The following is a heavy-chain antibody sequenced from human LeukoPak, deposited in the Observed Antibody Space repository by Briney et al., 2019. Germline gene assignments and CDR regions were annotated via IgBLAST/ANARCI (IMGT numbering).Heavy chain of an antibody. Sequence: PGGSLRLSCAASGFTFSSYSMNWVRQAPGKGLEWVSYISSSSSTIYYADSVKGRFTISRDNAKNSLYLQMNSLRDEDTAVYYCARDPFLIAAAGTLFDYWGQGTLVTVSS. D-gene: IGHD6-13*01. CDR2: ISSSSSTI. CDR3: ARDPFLIAAAGTLFDY. J-gene: IGHJ4*02. CDR1: GFTFSSYS. V-gene: IGHV3-48*02.